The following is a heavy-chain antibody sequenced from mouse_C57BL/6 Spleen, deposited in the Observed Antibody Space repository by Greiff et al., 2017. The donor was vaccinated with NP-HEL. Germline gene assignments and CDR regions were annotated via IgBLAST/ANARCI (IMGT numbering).Heavy chain of an antibody. D-gene: IGHD4-1*01. CDR1: GYTFTSYW. CDR3: ARGDWADWYFDV. CDR2: IDPSDSET. Sequence: VQLQQPGAELVRPGSSVKLSCKASGYTFTSYWMHWVKQRPIQGLEWIGNIDPSDSETHYNQKFKDKATLTVDKSSSTAYMQLSSLTSEDSAVYYCARGDWADWYFDVWGTGTTVTVSS. V-gene: IGHV1-52*01. J-gene: IGHJ1*03.